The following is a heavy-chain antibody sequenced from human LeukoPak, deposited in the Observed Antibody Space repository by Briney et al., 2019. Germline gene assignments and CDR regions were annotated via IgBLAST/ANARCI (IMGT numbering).Heavy chain of an antibody. J-gene: IGHJ5*02. V-gene: IGHV4-59*01. CDR2: IYYSGST. CDR3: ARGGEWSSGWYNWFDP. D-gene: IGHD6-19*01. Sequence: PSETLSLTXTVSGGSISSYYWSWIRQPPGKGLEWIGYIYYSGSTNYNPSLKSRVTISVDTSKNQFSLKLSSVTAADTAVYYCARGGEWSSGWYNWFDPWGQGTLVTVSS. CDR1: GGSISSYY.